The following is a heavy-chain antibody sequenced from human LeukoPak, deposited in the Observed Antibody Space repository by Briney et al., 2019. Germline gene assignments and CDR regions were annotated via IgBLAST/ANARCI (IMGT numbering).Heavy chain of an antibody. Sequence: GGSLRLSCKASGFTFHNHGTHWVRQAPGKGLEWVAIIWYDGSLKYYSDSVKGRFGISRDNSRDTVFLNMTSLRVEDTAIYYCARRKAAAGFDLWGQGTLVTVSS. CDR3: ARRKAAAGFDL. CDR1: GFTFHNHG. CDR2: IWYDGSLK. J-gene: IGHJ5*02. V-gene: IGHV3-33*08. D-gene: IGHD6-13*01.